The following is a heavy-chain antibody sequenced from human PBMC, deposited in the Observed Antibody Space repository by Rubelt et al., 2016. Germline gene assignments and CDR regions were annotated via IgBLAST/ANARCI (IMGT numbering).Heavy chain of an antibody. CDR1: GFSLTAGGEC. D-gene: IGHD2-21*01. Sequence: QVTLRESGPALVKPTQTLTLTCTFSGFSLTAGGECVNWIRQPPGKALEWLALIDWDDDKYYSTSLEARLTISRETSKNQVVLTLTNMEAVDTGTKYWARVCGGNYFDPWGQGILVTVSS. CDR3: ARVCGGNYFDP. V-gene: IGHV2-70*01. CDR2: IDWDDDK. J-gene: IGHJ5*02.